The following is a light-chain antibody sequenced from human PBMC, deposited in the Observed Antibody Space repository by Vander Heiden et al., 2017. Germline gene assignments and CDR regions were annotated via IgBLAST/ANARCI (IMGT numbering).Light chain of an antibody. CDR1: QSVGGY. CDR3: QQRSSWPLT. V-gene: IGKV3-11*01. J-gene: IGKJ4*01. CDR2: DAS. Sequence: EIVLAQSPATLYLSPGERATLSGRASQSVGGYLAWYQQKPGQSPRLLIYDASNRATGIPARCSGSGSGTDFTLTISRLEPEDFAVYYCQQRSSWPLTFGGGTKVEIK.